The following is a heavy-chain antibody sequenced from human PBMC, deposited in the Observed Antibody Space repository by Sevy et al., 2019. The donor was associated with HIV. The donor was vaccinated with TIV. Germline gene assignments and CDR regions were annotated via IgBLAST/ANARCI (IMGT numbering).Heavy chain of an antibody. CDR3: ARGPDYYDRSGYYYQ. D-gene: IGHD3-22*01. V-gene: IGHV3-21*01. Sequence: GGSLRLSCAASAFTFSSYSMHWVRQAPGKGLEWVSSISSSSTYIYYADSVKGRFTISRDNANNSLYLQMNSLRAEDTAVYYCARGPDYYDRSGYYYQWGQGTLVTVSS. CDR1: AFTFSSYS. CDR2: ISSSSTYI. J-gene: IGHJ4*02.